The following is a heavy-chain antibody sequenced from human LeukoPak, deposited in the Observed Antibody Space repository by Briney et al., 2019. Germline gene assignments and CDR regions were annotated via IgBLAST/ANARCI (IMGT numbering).Heavy chain of an antibody. CDR3: VRDRDWGAFDV. J-gene: IGHJ3*01. CDR2: VSPSGDIT. Sequence: GGTLRLSCAASGFTFSNHGMNWVRQAPGKGLEWLSGVSPSGDITYYADSVMGRFTISRDNSKSTVYLQMNSLRVEDTAEYYCVRDRDWGAFDVWGQVTMVTVSS. V-gene: IGHV3-23*01. CDR1: GFTFSNHG. D-gene: IGHD3/OR15-3a*01.